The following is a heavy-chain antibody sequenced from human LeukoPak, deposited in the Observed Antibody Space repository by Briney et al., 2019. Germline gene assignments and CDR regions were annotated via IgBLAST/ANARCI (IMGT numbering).Heavy chain of an antibody. Sequence: SETLSLTCAVFDGSFRGHYWSWIRQTPGKGLEWIGEINHGGTTNYNPSLKSRVAMSVDISKNQFSLKLNSVSAADTAVYYCAREGVSVTHFDSWGRGTLVTVSS. CDR2: INHGGTT. CDR1: DGSFRGHY. V-gene: IGHV4-34*01. J-gene: IGHJ4*02. CDR3: AREGVSVTHFDS. D-gene: IGHD5/OR15-5a*01.